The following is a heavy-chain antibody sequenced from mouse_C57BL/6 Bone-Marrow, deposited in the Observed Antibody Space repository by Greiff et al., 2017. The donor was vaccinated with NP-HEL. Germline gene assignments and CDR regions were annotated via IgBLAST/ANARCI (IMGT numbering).Heavy chain of an antibody. CDR2: ISGGGGNT. V-gene: IGHV5-9*01. Sequence: DVMLVESGGGLVKPGGSLKLSCAASGFTFSSYTMSWVRQTPEKRLEWVATISGGGGNTYYPDSVKGRFTISRDNAKNTLYLQMSSLRSEDTALYYCARLYGYDRFADWGQGTLVTVSA. CDR1: GFTFSSYT. J-gene: IGHJ3*01. D-gene: IGHD2-2*01. CDR3: ARLYGYDRFAD.